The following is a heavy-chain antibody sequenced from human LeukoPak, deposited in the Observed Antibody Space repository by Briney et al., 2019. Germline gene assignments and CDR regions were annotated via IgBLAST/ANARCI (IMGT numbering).Heavy chain of an antibody. CDR3: ARDRAAPGPTIYYYYGMDV. D-gene: IGHD6-13*01. CDR2: NYTNGST. J-gene: IGHJ6*02. Sequence: SETLSLTCTGSGVSISRYYRSWVRQPAGKGVEWIGRNYTNGSTNYNPSLKRRVTMSVDTSKNQFSLKLSSVTAADTAVYYCARDRAAPGPTIYYYYGMDVWGQGTTVPVSS. CDR1: GVSISRYY. V-gene: IGHV4-4*07.